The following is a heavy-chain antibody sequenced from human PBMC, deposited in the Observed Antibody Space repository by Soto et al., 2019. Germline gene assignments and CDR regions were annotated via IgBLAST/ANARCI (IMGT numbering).Heavy chain of an antibody. CDR1: GGTFSSYT. V-gene: IGHV1-69*13. J-gene: IGHJ3*02. CDR2: IIPIFGTA. D-gene: IGHD4-17*01. CDR3: ARDRDYGGNSGDDAFDI. Sequence: ASVNVSCKASGGTFSSYTISWVRQAPGQGLEWMGGIIPIFGTANYAQKFQGRVTITADESTSTAYMELSSLRSEDTAVYYCARDRDYGGNSGDDAFDIWGQGTMVTVSS.